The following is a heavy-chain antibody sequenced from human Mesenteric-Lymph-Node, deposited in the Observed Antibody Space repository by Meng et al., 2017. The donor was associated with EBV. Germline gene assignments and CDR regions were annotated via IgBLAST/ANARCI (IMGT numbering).Heavy chain of an antibody. V-gene: IGHV3-30*04. Sequence: QVQLVESGGGVVQPGRSLRLSCAASGFTFNTYAMYWVRQAPGKGLDWVAVISDDGRKTYHADSVKGRFTISRDNAKNSLYLQMNSLRVEDTAVYFCARIKGPPQGPPTWGQGTLVTVSS. CDR1: GFTFNTYA. CDR2: ISDDGRKT. J-gene: IGHJ4*02. CDR3: ARIKGPPQGPPT.